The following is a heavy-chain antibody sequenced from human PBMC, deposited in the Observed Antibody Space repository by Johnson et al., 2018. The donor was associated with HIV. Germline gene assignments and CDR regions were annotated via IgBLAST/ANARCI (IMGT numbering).Heavy chain of an antibody. D-gene: IGHD2-15*01. J-gene: IGHJ3*02. V-gene: IGHV3-13*01. Sequence: VQLVESGGGLVQPGGSLRLSCAASGFTFSNYDMHWVRQPTGKRLEWVSGIATTGDTYYAGSVKGRFTISRENAKNSLYLQLNSLRAGDTALYYCARANRGRNDAFDIWGQGTMVTVSS. CDR2: IATTGDT. CDR1: GFTFSNYD. CDR3: ARANRGRNDAFDI.